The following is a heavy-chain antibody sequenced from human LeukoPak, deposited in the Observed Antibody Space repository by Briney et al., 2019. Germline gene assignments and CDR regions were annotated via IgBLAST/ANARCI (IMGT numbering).Heavy chain of an antibody. CDR3: ARGQPYSSIWYPPDY. Sequence: GASVKVSCKASGGTFSSYAISWVRQAPGQGLEWVGGIIPIFNTTNYAQKFQGRVTITTDESTSTAYMELSSLRSEDTAVYYCARGQPYSSIWYPPDYWGQGTLVTVSS. J-gene: IGHJ4*02. CDR1: GGTFSSYA. D-gene: IGHD6-13*01. V-gene: IGHV1-69*05. CDR2: IIPIFNTT.